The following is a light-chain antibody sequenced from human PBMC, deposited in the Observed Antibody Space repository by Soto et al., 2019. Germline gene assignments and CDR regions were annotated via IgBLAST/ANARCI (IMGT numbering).Light chain of an antibody. CDR2: GAS. V-gene: IGKV3-20*01. J-gene: IGKJ2*01. Sequence: EIVLTQSPGTLSLSPGERATLSCRASQSVNSNYLAWYQQKPGQAPRLLIYGASSRATGVPNRFSGSGSGTDFTLTISSLEPEEFAVYYCHQYGLSPRHPFGQGTKLEIK. CDR1: QSVNSNY. CDR3: HQYGLSPRHP.